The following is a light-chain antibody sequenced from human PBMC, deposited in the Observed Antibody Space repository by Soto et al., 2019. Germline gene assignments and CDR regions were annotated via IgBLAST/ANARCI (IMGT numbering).Light chain of an antibody. CDR2: YDS. J-gene: IGLJ2*01. CDR3: QMWDSSSDQPVV. CDR1: NIGSKS. Sequence: SYELTRPPSVSAAPGKTATITCEKNNIGSKSVHWYQQKPGQAPVLVIYYDSDRPSGIPERFSGSNSGNTATLTISRVEAGDEADYYCQMWDSSSDQPVVFGGGTKLTVL. V-gene: IGLV3-21*04.